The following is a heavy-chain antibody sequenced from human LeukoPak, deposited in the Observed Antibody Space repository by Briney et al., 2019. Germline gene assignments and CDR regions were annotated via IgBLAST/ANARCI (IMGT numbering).Heavy chain of an antibody. CDR3: ARIWEVGATDNLISDY. J-gene: IGHJ4*02. V-gene: IGHV4-34*01. CDR1: GGSFSGYY. Sequence: SETLSLTCAVYGGSFSGYYWSWIRQPPGKGLEWIGEINHSGSTNYNPSLKSRVTISVDTSKNQFSLKLSSVTAADTAVYYCARIWEVGATDNLISDYWGQGTLVTVSS. D-gene: IGHD1-26*01. CDR2: INHSGST.